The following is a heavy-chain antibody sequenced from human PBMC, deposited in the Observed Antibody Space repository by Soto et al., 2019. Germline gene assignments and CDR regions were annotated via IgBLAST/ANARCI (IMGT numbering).Heavy chain of an antibody. Sequence: EVQLVESGGGLVQPGGYLRLSCAGSGFTFSNYWRSWVRQAPGKGLDWVADIKEDGSNSYYVDSVKGRFTISRDNAKNALYRQMESLRAEDTAVYYCARDAPLYCVDNTCYWGFHKWGQGILVTVSS. CDR3: ARDAPLYCVDNTCYWGFHK. CDR1: GFTFSNYW. CDR2: IKEDGSNS. V-gene: IGHV3-7*01. J-gene: IGHJ4*02. D-gene: IGHD2-15*01.